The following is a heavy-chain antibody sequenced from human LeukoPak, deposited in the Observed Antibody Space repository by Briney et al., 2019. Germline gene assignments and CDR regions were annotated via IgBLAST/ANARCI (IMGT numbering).Heavy chain of an antibody. D-gene: IGHD6-19*01. V-gene: IGHV3-9*01. CDR2: ISWNSGSI. J-gene: IGHJ6*03. CDR3: AKSPGRSSRGWQLQPYYMDV. Sequence: PGRSLRLPCAASGFTFDDYAMHWVRHAPGKGLEWVSGISWNSGSIVYADSVKGRFTVSRDNAKNSLYLQMNSLRAEDTALYYCAKSPGRSSRGWQLQPYYMDVWGKGTTVTVSS. CDR1: GFTFDDYA.